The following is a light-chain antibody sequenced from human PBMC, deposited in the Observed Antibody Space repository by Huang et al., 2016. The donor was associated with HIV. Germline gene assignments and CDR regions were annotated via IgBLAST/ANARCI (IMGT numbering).Light chain of an antibody. CDR1: QNVSTN. CDR3: QHYDNWAPAT. Sequence: EIVMTQSPVTLSVSPGESATLSCRASQNVSTNLAWYQHKPGRAPRLLIYGASTRATSGPARFSASGSGTEFTLTVGGLRSDDFAVYYGQHYDNWAPATFGQGTKLEFK. V-gene: IGKV3-15*01. J-gene: IGKJ1*01. CDR2: GAS.